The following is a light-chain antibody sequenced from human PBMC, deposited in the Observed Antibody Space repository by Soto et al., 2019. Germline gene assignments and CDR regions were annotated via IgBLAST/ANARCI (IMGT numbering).Light chain of an antibody. CDR3: QQYGSSPLIT. V-gene: IGKV3-20*01. CDR1: QSVWSNH. Sequence: EIVLTQSPATLSLSPGERATLSCRASQSVWSNHLAWYQHKRGQAPRLLIYGASSRATGIPDRFSGSGSGTDFTLTISRLEPEDFAVYYCQQYGSSPLITFGQGTRLEIK. J-gene: IGKJ5*01. CDR2: GAS.